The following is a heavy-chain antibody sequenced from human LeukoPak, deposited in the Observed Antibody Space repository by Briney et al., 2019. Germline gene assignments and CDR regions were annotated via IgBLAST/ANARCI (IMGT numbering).Heavy chain of an antibody. D-gene: IGHD2-2*01. CDR2: ISGSGGST. CDR1: GFTFSSYA. V-gene: IGHV3-23*01. J-gene: IGHJ4*02. Sequence: GGSLRLSCAASGFTFSSYAMSWVRQAPGKGLEWVSAISGSGGSTYYADSVKGRFTISRDNSKNTLYLQMNSLRAEDTAVYYYAAPGVPAATYYFDYWGQGTLVTVSS. CDR3: AAPGVPAATYYFDY.